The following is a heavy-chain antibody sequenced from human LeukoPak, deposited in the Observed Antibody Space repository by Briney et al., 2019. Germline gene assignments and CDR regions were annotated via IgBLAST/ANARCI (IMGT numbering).Heavy chain of an antibody. CDR2: TYYRSKWYY. CDR3: ARTRDLGPDY. Sequence: SQTLSLTCVISGDSVSSNSAARNWIRQSPSRGLEWLGRTYYRSKWYYHYAVSMKSRITVNPDTSKNQFSLQLNSVTPEDTAVYYCARTRDLGPDYWGQGTLVTVSS. V-gene: IGHV6-1*01. CDR1: GDSVSSNSAA. J-gene: IGHJ4*02. D-gene: IGHD1-26*01.